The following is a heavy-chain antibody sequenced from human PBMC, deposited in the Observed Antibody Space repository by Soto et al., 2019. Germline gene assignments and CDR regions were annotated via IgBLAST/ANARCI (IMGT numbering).Heavy chain of an antibody. V-gene: IGHV5-10-1*01. CDR3: ARHSSDRFGTGYYSHFDY. J-gene: IGHJ4*02. CDR1: GYSFTNYW. D-gene: IGHD3-22*01. Sequence: PGESLKISCKGSGYSFTNYWITWVRQMPGKGLEWMGRIAPRDSSTKYSPSFQGHVTISVDKSVSTAYLQWSSLKASDTALYYCARHSSDRFGTGYYSHFDYWGQGTLVPVSS. CDR2: IAPRDSST.